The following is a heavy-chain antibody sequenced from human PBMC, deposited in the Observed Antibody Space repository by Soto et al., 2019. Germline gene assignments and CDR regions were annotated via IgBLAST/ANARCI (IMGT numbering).Heavy chain of an antibody. D-gene: IGHD2-15*01. CDR2: IYPGDSDT. Sequence: GESLKISCKGSGYSFTSYWIGWVRQMPGKGLEWMGIIYPGDSDTRYSPSFQGQVTISADKSISTAYLQWSSLKASDTAMYYCARALNLGYCSGGSCYSFGWFDYWGQGTLVTVSS. V-gene: IGHV5-51*01. J-gene: IGHJ4*02. CDR1: GYSFTSYW. CDR3: ARALNLGYCSGGSCYSFGWFDY.